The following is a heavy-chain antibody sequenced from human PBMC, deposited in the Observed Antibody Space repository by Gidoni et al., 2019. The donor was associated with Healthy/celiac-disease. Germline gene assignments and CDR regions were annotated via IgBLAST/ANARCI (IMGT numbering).Heavy chain of an antibody. D-gene: IGHD2-15*01. Sequence: QLQLQESAPGLVKPSETLSLTCTVPGGSISSSSYYWGWIRQPPGKGLEWIGSIYYSGSTYYNPSLKSRVTISVDTSKNQFSLKLSSVTAADTAVYDCARHPIRPYCSGGSCYLDYWGQGTLVTVSS. CDR1: GGSISSSSYY. V-gene: IGHV4-39*01. CDR3: ARHPIRPYCSGGSCYLDY. J-gene: IGHJ4*02. CDR2: IYYSGST.